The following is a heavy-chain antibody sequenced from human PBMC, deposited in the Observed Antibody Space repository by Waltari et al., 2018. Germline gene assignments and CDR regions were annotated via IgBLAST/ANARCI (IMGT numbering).Heavy chain of an antibody. CDR1: KYTLSAFS. D-gene: IGHD2-15*01. CDR2: FERGDGQT. V-gene: IGHV1-24*01. Sequence: QVQVVQSGAEARKPGASVKVSCKVPKYTLSAFSIHWVLQPRGKGLEWIGRFERGDGQTAPTQNFLGRVTMTEDTSTDTAFMELSSLRSEDTAVYFCHLVGRNIVLAGGTPSYYSYMGVWGRGTSVTVSS. CDR3: HLVGRNIVLAGGTPSYYSYMGV. J-gene: IGHJ6*03.